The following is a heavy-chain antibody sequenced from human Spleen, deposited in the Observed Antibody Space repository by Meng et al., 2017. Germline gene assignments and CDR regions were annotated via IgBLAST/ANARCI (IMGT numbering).Heavy chain of an antibody. V-gene: IGHV1-18*01. CDR1: CYTLSSDG. CDR2: INTYNGKT. Sequence: QGQRVQAGAEVQKSGASVKVSCEASCYTLSSDGFSWVRQAPGQGLEWLGWINTYNGKTDYAQKFQGRITMTTDTFTSTAYMELRNLRSDDTAVHYCATRGNPYLNCWGQGTLVTVSS. CDR3: ATRGNPYLNC. J-gene: IGHJ4*02.